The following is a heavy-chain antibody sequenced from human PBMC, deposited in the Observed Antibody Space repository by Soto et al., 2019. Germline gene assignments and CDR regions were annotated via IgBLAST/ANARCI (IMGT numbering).Heavy chain of an antibody. Sequence: QMQLVESGGGVVQPGRSLRLSCAASGFTSRSYGIHWARQAPAKGREWVALIWFDGSKKYYVDSVKGRFAVSRDNSKNTLYLQMNSLRVEDPAVYYCAPDRLVPYGYGMDVWGQGTTVTVSS. CDR3: APDRLVPYGYGMDV. V-gene: IGHV3-33*01. D-gene: IGHD2-2*01. CDR1: GFTSRSYG. J-gene: IGHJ6*02. CDR2: IWFDGSKK.